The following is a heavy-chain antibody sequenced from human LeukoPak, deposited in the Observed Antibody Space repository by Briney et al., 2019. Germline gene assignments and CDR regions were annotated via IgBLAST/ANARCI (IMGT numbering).Heavy chain of an antibody. CDR1: GFSFSGHW. CDR2: ISPTGCTT. Sequence: GGSLRLSCTASGFSFSGHWMHWARQLPGKGLVWVSRISPTGCTTSYADSVKGRFTVSRDNAKNTLYLQVNNLRAEDTAVYYCARGPNSNWSGLDFWGQGTLLTVSS. D-gene: IGHD6-6*01. V-gene: IGHV3-74*01. J-gene: IGHJ4*02. CDR3: ARGPNSNWSGLDF.